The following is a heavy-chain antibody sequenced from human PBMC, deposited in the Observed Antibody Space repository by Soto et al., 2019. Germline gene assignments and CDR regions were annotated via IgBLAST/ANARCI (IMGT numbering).Heavy chain of an antibody. J-gene: IGHJ5*02. D-gene: IGHD6-6*01. CDR3: AKDLTRQLAYWLDP. V-gene: IGHV1-2*02. CDR1: GFSFTGYY. Sequence: GASVKVSCKASGFSFTGYYIHWLRQAPGQGLEWMGWINAHSGGTEYAQKFQGRVTLTRDTSISTAYMTLSSLRSDDTAIYYCAKDLTRQLAYWLDPWGQGTQVP. CDR2: INAHSGGT.